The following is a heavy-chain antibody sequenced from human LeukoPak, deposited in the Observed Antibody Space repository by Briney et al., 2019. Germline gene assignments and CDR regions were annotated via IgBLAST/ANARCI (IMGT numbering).Heavy chain of an antibody. J-gene: IGHJ4*02. CDR2: INYSGST. D-gene: IGHD1/OR15-1a*01. CDR3: ARYYIIGTFHFDY. Sequence: TSETLSLTCTVSGGSISSSSYYWSWIRQPPGKGLEWIASINYSGSTYFNPSLKSRVTISIDTSTNQFSLKLNSVTAADTAVYYCARYYIIGTFHFDYWGQGTLVTVSS. V-gene: IGHV4-39*07. CDR1: GGSISSSSYY.